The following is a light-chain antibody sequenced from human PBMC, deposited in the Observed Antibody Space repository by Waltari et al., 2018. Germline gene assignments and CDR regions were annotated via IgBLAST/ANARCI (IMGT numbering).Light chain of an antibody. CDR2: GQD. CDR1: SLRRYS. V-gene: IGLV3-19*01. Sequence: SSELTQDPTVSVALGQTVRITCKGVSLRRYSASWYHKRPVQAPVLVFYGQDNRPSGIPDRFSGSTSGDTATLTITGTQAEDEADYYCLSRDISSTRFFGGGTRLTV. J-gene: IGLJ2*01. CDR3: LSRDISSTRF.